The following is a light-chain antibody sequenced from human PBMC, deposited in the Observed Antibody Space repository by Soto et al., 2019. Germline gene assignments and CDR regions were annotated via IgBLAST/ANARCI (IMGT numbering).Light chain of an antibody. CDR1: SGHNSYT. CDR2: LNSDDSH. Sequence: QSVLTQPPSASASLGASVKLTCSLSSGHNSYTIAWHQQQPEKGPRYLMKLNSDDSHSKGDGIPDPFSGSSSGAERYLTRSSLQAEDEDDCFAQTGSTDILVFGGGTKLTVL. J-gene: IGLJ3*02. CDR3: QTGSTDILV. V-gene: IGLV4-69*01.